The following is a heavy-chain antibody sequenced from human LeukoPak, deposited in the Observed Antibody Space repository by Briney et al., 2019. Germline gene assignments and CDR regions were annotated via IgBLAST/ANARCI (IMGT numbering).Heavy chain of an antibody. J-gene: IGHJ4*02. CDR1: GFTFSSYS. CDR2: ISSSGSYI. Sequence: PGGSLRLSCAASGFTFSSYSMNWVRQAPGKGLEWVSSISSSGSYIYYADSVKGRFTISRDNAKNSLYLQMNSLRAEDTAVYYCARSPLSGSPHWGQGTLVTVSS. CDR3: ARSPLSGSPH. D-gene: IGHD1-26*01. V-gene: IGHV3-21*01.